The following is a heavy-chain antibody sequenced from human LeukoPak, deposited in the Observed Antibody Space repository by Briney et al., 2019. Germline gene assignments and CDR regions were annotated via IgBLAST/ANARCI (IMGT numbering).Heavy chain of an antibody. CDR1: GFTFSSYA. CDR2: ISGSGGST. CDR3: AKVMDSYSSSWYQNPYYFDY. V-gene: IGHV3-23*01. D-gene: IGHD6-13*01. J-gene: IGHJ4*02. Sequence: GGSLRLSCAASGFTFSSYAMSWVRQAPGKGLEWVSAISGSGGSTYYADSVKGRSTISRDNSKNTPYLQMNSLRAEDTAVYYCAKVMDSYSSSWYQNPYYFDYWGQGTLVTVSS.